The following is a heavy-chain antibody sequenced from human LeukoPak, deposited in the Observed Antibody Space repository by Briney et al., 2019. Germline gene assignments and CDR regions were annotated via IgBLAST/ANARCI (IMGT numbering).Heavy chain of an antibody. CDR2: MNPNSGDT. CDR1: GGTFGSYA. Sequence: ASVKVSCKASGGTFGSYAISWVRQATGQGLEWMGWMNPNSGDTGYAQKFQGRVTMTRDTSINTAYMELSSLTSEDTAVYYCARAGEDYGDYYHYYYYMDVWGSGTTVTVSS. CDR3: ARAGEDYGDYYHYYYYMDV. J-gene: IGHJ6*03. D-gene: IGHD4-17*01. V-gene: IGHV1-8*02.